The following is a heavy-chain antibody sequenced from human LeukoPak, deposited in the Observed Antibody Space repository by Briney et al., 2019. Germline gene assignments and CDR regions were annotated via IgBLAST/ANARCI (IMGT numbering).Heavy chain of an antibody. V-gene: IGHV3-9*01. D-gene: IGHD5-12*01. CDR1: GFTFDDYA. CDR2: ISWNSGSI. J-gene: IGHJ4*02. Sequence: GRSLRLSCAASGFTFDDYAMHWARQAPGKGLEWVSGISWNSGSIRYADSVKGRFTISRDNDKNSLYLQMNSLRAEDTALYYCTKDSGYDPQDLDYWGQGTLVTVSS. CDR3: TKDSGYDPQDLDY.